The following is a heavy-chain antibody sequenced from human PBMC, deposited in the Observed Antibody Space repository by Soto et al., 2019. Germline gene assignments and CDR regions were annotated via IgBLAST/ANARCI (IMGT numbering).Heavy chain of an antibody. CDR3: ARVGGTVTSDY. D-gene: IGHD4-17*01. CDR2: IYYDGNNK. Sequence: QVQLVESGGGVVQPGRSLRLSCAASGFTFSAYGMHWVRQAPGKGLEWLAMIYYDGNNKYYADSVEGRFTISRDNSKNTLYLQMSSPRAEDTAVYYCARVGGTVTSDYWGQGTLVTVSS. J-gene: IGHJ4*02. CDR1: GFTFSAYG. V-gene: IGHV3-33*01.